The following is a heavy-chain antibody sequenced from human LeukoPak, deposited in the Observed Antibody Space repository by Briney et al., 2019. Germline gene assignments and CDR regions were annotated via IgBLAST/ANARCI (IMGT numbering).Heavy chain of an antibody. D-gene: IGHD6-6*01. CDR3: ATDGSGSIAARQTNLGHYYYYYYGMDV. Sequence: ASVKVSCKVSGYTLTELSMHWVRQAPGKGLEWMGGFDPEDGETIYAQKFQGRVTMAEDTSTDTAYMELSSLRSEDTAVYYCATDGSGSIAARQTNLGHYYYYYYGMDVWGQGTTVTVSS. J-gene: IGHJ6*02. V-gene: IGHV1-24*01. CDR1: GYTLTELS. CDR2: FDPEDGET.